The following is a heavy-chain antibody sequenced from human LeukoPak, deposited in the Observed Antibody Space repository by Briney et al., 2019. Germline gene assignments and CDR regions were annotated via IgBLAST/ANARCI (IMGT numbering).Heavy chain of an antibody. CDR2: IYYSGST. CDR1: GGSISSGDYY. J-gene: IGHJ4*02. D-gene: IGHD1-26*01. V-gene: IGHV4-30-4*01. Sequence: SETLSLTCTVSGGSISSGDYYWSWIRQPPGKGLEWIGYIYYSGSTYYNPSLKSRVTISVDTSKNQFSLKLSSVTAADTAVYYCARGSGSYSKNFDYWGQGTLVTV. CDR3: ARGSGSYSKNFDY.